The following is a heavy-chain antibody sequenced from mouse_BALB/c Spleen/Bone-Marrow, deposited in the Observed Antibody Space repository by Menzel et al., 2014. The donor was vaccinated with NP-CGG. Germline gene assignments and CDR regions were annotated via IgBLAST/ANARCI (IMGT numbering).Heavy chain of an antibody. CDR1: GYSFTGHY. CDR2: ISCYNGAT. Sequence: LVKTGASVKISCKASGYSFTGHYMHWVKQSHGKSLEWIGYISCYNGATSYNQKFKGKATFTVDTSSSTAHMQFNSLTSEDSAVYYCARRDWDGGYYFDYWGQGTTLTVSS. V-gene: IGHV1S34*01. J-gene: IGHJ2*01. CDR3: ARRDWDGGYYFDY. D-gene: IGHD4-1*01.